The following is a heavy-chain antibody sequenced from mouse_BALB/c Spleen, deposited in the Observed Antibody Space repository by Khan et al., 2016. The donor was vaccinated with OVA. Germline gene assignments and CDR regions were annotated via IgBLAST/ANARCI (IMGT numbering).Heavy chain of an antibody. J-gene: IGHJ4*01. CDR1: GFNIKHYY. V-gene: IGHV14-4*02. D-gene: IGHD2-2*01. CDR3: TSGYGYSMDY. CDR2: IDPANGDT. Sequence: VRLQHSGAELVRSGASVKLSCTVSGFNIKHYYIHWVKQRPEQGLEWIGWIDPANGDTEYAPKFQGRAAMTADTSSNTAYLHLSSPTSEDTAVYYCTSGYGYSMDYWGQGTSVTVSS.